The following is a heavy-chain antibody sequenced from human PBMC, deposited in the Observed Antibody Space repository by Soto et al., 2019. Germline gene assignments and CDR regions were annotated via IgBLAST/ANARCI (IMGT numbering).Heavy chain of an antibody. J-gene: IGHJ4*02. CDR2: ILSKTDGGTT. CDR1: GATFSNAW. D-gene: IGHD3-16*02. V-gene: IGHV3-15*01. CDR3: TTYDYIWGNGRYRWAY. Sequence: EVQLVESGGDLVTVGGSLILSCAASGATFSNAWLSWVRQAPGKGLEWVGRILSKTDGGTTDYAAPVKGRFTISRDESKKMLYLQMNSLKIEDTAMYYCTTYDYIWGNGRYRWAYWGQGTLVTVSS.